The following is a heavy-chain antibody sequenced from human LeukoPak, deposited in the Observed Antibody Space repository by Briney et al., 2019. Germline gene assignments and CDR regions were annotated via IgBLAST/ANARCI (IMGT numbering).Heavy chain of an antibody. CDR1: GYPFTDYY. J-gene: IGHJ4*02. Sequence: GASVKVSCKASGYPFTDYYIHWVRQAPGQGLERMGWINPNSGGTNYAQKFQGRVTMTRDTSIATTYMDLSSLISDDTAVYYCARGHDNTGYNYFDYWGQGTLVTVSS. CDR3: ARGHDNTGYNYFDY. D-gene: IGHD3-9*01. V-gene: IGHV1-2*02. CDR2: INPNSGGT.